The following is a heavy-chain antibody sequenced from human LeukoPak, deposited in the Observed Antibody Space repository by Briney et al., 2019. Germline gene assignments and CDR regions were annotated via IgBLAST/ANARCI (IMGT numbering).Heavy chain of an antibody. Sequence: ASVKVSCKASGYTFTSYAMNWVRQAPGQGLEWMGWINTNTGNPTYAQGFTGRFVFSLDTSVSTAYLQISSLKAEDTAVYYCARDFNGGLPSSWQPTTNYYGMDVWGQGTTVTVSS. D-gene: IGHD6-13*01. CDR1: GYTFTSYA. CDR2: INTNTGNP. V-gene: IGHV7-4-1*02. CDR3: ARDFNGGLPSSWQPTTNYYGMDV. J-gene: IGHJ6*02.